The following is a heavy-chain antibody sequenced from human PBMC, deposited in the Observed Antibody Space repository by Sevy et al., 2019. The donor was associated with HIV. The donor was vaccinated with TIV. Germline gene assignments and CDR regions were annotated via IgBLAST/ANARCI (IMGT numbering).Heavy chain of an antibody. V-gene: IGHV3-7*04. Sequence: GGSLRLSCAASGVTFNSYWMTWVRQAPGKGLEWVANIKEDGSGKYYVDSVRGRFSISRDNARRSLYLQMSSLRVEDTAMYFCARGIYAFDFWGPGTMVTVSS. CDR2: IKEDGSGK. J-gene: IGHJ3*01. CDR1: GVTFNSYW. CDR3: ARGIYAFDF.